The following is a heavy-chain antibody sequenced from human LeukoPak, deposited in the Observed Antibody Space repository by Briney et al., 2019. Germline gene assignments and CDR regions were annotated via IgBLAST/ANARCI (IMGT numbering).Heavy chain of an antibody. Sequence: PSETLSLTCSVSGGSIRSLGYSWGWIRQPPGKGLEWIASMYYTGTTYYNPSLKSRVTMSVDTSKNQFSLNLTSVTAADTAVFYCARSVSAYAGRGWLDPWGQGILVTVSS. CDR1: GGSIRSLGYS. CDR2: MYYTGTT. V-gene: IGHV4-39*07. CDR3: ARSVSAYAGRGWLDP. J-gene: IGHJ5*02. D-gene: IGHD5-12*01.